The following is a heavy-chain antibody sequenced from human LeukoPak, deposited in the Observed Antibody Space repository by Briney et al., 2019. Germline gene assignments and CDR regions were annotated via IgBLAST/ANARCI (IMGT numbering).Heavy chain of an antibody. J-gene: IGHJ3*02. Sequence: SETLSLTCTVSGGSISSYYWSWIRQPPGKGLEWTGYIYYSGSTNYNPSLKSRVTISVDTSKNHFSLKLSSVTAADTAVYYCARVVVTAVGYNAFDIWGQGTMVTVSS. CDR1: GGSISSYY. CDR3: ARVVVTAVGYNAFDI. CDR2: IYYSGST. D-gene: IGHD2-21*02. V-gene: IGHV4-59*01.